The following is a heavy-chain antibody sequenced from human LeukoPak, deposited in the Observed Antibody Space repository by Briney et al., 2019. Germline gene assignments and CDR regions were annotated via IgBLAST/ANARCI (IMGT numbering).Heavy chain of an antibody. CDR3: ARVGISDAFDI. CDR1: GFTFSSYE. CDR2: ISSSGSTI. D-gene: IGHD2-15*01. V-gene: IGHV3-48*03. J-gene: IGHJ3*02. Sequence: GGSLRLSCAASGFTFSSYEMNWVRQAPGKGLEWVSYISSSGSTIYYADSVKGRFTISRDNAKNSLYLQVNSLRAEDTAVYYCARVGISDAFDIWGQGTMVTVSS.